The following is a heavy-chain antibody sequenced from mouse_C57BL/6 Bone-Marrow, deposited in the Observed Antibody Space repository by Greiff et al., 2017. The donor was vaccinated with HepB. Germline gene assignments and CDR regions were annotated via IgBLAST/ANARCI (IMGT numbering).Heavy chain of an antibody. CDR3: ARSHFYYGSSLDWYFDV. CDR1: GFNIKDYY. Sequence: EVKLMESGAELVKPGASVKLSCTASGFNIKDYYMHWVKQRTEQGLAWIGRIDPEDGETKYAPKFQGKATITADTSSNTAYLQLSSLTSEDTAVYYCARSHFYYGSSLDWYFDVWGTGTTVTVSS. D-gene: IGHD1-1*01. V-gene: IGHV14-2*01. CDR2: IDPEDGET. J-gene: IGHJ1*03.